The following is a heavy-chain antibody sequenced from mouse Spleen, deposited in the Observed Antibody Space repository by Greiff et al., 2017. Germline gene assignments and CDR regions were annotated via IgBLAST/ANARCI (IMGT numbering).Heavy chain of an antibody. CDR2: IYPGSGST. CDR1: GYTFTSYW. Sequence: VQLQQSGAELVKPGASVKMSCKASGYTFTSYWITWVKQRPGQGLEWIGDIYPGSGSTNYNEKFKSKATLTVDTSSSTAYMQLSSLTSEDSAVYYCARGGNYRYDAWFAYWGQGTLVTVSA. V-gene: IGHV1-55*01. CDR3: ARGGNYRYDAWFAY. D-gene: IGHD2-14*01. J-gene: IGHJ3*01.